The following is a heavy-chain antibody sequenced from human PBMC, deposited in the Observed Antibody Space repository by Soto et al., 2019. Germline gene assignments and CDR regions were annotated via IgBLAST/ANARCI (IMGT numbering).Heavy chain of an antibody. D-gene: IGHD6-19*01. CDR2: IYYGGST. J-gene: IGHJ5*02. CDR1: NGSISAYS. CDR3: ARGIAVAGSKGWFDP. V-gene: IGHV4-59*08. Sequence: QVQLQESGPGLVKPSETLSLTCTVSNGSISAYSWRWIRQPPGKGLEWIAYIYYGGSTNYNPSLKSRVTISLDTSKKQFSLKLSSVTAADTAVYYCARGIAVAGSKGWFDPWGQGTLVTVSS.